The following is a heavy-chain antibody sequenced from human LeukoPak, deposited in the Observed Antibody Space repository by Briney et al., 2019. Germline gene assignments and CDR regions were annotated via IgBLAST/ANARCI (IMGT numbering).Heavy chain of an antibody. D-gene: IGHD3-10*02. CDR2: IKEDGSEK. V-gene: IGHV3-7*01. Sequence: GGSLRLSCVASGFTFRRYWMTWVRQAPGKKPEWVANIKEDGSEKYYDDSVRGRFTISRDNAKNTLYLDMNSLRAEDTAVYYCAELGITMIGGVWSKGTTVTISS. CDR1: GFTFRRYW. CDR3: AELGITMIGGV. J-gene: IGHJ6*04.